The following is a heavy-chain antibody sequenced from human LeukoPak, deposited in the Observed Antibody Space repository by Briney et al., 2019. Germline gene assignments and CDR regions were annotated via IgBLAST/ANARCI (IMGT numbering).Heavy chain of an antibody. CDR2: IYYSGST. V-gene: IGHV4-59*08. Sequence: SETLSLTCTVSGGSISSYYWSWIRQPPGKGLEWIGYIYYSGSTNYNPSLKSRVTISVDTSKNQFSLKLSSVTAADTAVYYCASQVYGSGPFDPWGQGTLVTVSS. CDR3: ASQVYGSGPFDP. CDR1: GGSISSYY. J-gene: IGHJ5*02. D-gene: IGHD3-10*01.